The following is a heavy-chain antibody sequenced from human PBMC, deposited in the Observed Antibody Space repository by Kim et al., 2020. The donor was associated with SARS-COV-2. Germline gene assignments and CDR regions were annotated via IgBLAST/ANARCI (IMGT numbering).Heavy chain of an antibody. CDR1: GFTFSSYA. V-gene: IGHV3-30*04. CDR3: ARAPRGWLQRPLFDY. CDR2: ISYDGSNK. J-gene: IGHJ4*02. D-gene: IGHD5-12*01. Sequence: GGSLRLSCAASGFTFSSYAMHWVRQAPGKGLEWVAVISYDGSNKYYADSVKGRFTISRDNSKNTLYLQMNSLRAEDTAVYYCARAPRGWLQRPLFDYWGQGTLVTVSS.